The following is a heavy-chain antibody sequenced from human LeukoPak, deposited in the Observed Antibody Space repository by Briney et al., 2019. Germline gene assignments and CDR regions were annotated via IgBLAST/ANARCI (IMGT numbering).Heavy chain of an antibody. Sequence: MPSETLSLTCTVSGGSISSSSYYWGWIRQPPGKGLEWIGSIYYSGSTYYNPSLKSRVTISVDTSKNQFSLKLSSVIAADTAVYYCARGRSSWYWFDPWGQGTLVTVSS. CDR1: GGSISSSSYY. D-gene: IGHD6-13*01. CDR3: ARGRSSWYWFDP. V-gene: IGHV4-39*07. CDR2: IYYSGST. J-gene: IGHJ5*02.